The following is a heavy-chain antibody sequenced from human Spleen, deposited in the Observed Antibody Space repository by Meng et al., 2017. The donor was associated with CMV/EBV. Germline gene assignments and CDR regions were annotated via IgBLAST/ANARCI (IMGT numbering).Heavy chain of an antibody. J-gene: IGHJ6*02. Sequence: GESLKISCAASGFTFSNYAMSWVRQAPEKGLEWVSGISDSGGTTYHADSVKGRFTITRDNAKNSLYLQMNSLRVEDTAVYYCARDQDGDNGSYGMDVWGQGITVTVSS. V-gene: IGHV3-23*01. D-gene: IGHD5-24*01. CDR1: GFTFSNYA. CDR3: ARDQDGDNGSYGMDV. CDR2: ISDSGGTT.